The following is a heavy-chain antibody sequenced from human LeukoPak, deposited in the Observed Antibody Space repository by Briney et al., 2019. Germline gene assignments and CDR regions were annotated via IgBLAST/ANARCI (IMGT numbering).Heavy chain of an antibody. D-gene: IGHD3-10*01. V-gene: IGHV4-59*01. CDR3: ASHPLRAPGRDY. Sequence: SETLSLTCTVSGGSLSSYYWSWIRQPPGKGLEWIGYIYYSGSTNYNPSLKSRVTISVDTSKNQFSLKLSSVAAADTAEYYCASHPLRAPGRDYWGQGTLVTVSS. CDR1: GGSLSSYY. CDR2: IYYSGST. J-gene: IGHJ4*02.